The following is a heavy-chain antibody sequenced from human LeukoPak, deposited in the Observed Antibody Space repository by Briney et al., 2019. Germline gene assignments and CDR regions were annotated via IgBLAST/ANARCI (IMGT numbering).Heavy chain of an antibody. J-gene: IGHJ4*02. D-gene: IGHD2-2*01. CDR3: TTVYCSSTSCFDY. V-gene: IGHV3-15*01. Sequence: GGSLRLSCAASGFTFSNAWMSWVRQAPGKGLEWVGCIKSKTDGGTTDYAAPVKGRFTISRDDSKNTLYLQMNSLITEDTAVYYCTTVYCSSTSCFDYWGQGTLVTISS. CDR1: GFTFSNAW. CDR2: IKSKTDGGTT.